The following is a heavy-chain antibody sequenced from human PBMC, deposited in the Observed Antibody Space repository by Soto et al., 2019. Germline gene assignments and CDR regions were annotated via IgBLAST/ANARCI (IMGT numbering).Heavy chain of an antibody. V-gene: IGHV4-34*01. CDR1: GASFSGYY. CDR2: IKHSGST. CDR3: AREEVPQWFTKGYYGLDV. Sequence: QVQLQQWGAGLLKPSETLSLTCAVYGASFSGYYWSWIRQPPGKGREWIGEIKHSGSTNYNPSLKSRVTISLDTSNNQLSLKLSSVTAADTAIYYCAREEVPQWFTKGYYGLDVWGQGTTVTVSS. J-gene: IGHJ6*02. D-gene: IGHD2-8*01.